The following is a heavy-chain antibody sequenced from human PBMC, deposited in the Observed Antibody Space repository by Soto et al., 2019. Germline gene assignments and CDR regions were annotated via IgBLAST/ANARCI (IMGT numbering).Heavy chain of an antibody. Sequence: SETLSLTCAVYGVSFSGYYWSWIRQPPGKGLEWIGEINHSGSTNYNPSLKSRVTISVDTSKNQFSLKLSSVTAADTAVYYCARGFTIFGVVTVGMDVWGQGTTVTVSS. D-gene: IGHD3-3*01. CDR2: INHSGST. CDR1: GVSFSGYY. J-gene: IGHJ6*02. V-gene: IGHV4-34*01. CDR3: ARGFTIFGVVTVGMDV.